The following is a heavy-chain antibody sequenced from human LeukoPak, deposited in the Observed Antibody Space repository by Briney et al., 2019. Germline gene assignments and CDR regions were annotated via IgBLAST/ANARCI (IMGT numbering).Heavy chain of an antibody. J-gene: IGHJ3*02. CDR1: GCSFTSYW. CDR3: ARLLVVVIDGGGDAFDI. D-gene: IGHD3-22*01. V-gene: IGHV5-51*01. Sequence: GESLKISCKGSGCSFTSYWIGWVRQMPGKGLEWMGIIYPGDSDTRYSPSFQGQVTISADKSISTAYLQWSSLKASDTAMYYCARLLVVVIDGGGDAFDIWGQGTMVTVSS. CDR2: IYPGDSDT.